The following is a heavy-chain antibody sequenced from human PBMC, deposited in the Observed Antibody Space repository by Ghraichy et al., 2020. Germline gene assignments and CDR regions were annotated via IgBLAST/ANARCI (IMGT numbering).Heavy chain of an antibody. D-gene: IGHD1-14*01. CDR3: ARAVPENYFDY. Sequence: ESLNISCTVSGDSISSYYWSWIRQPPGKGLEWIGYIYYSGSTSYNPSLKSRVTISMDTSKNHFSLKLSSVTAADTAVYFCARAVPENYFDYWGQGTLVTVSS. CDR1: GDSISSYY. CDR2: IYYSGST. V-gene: IGHV4-59*12. J-gene: IGHJ4*02.